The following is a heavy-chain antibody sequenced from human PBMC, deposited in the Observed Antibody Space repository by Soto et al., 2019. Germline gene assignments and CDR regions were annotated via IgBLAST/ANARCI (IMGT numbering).Heavy chain of an antibody. CDR1: GFPFRETW. CDR3: ARDPAYSSFDL. V-gene: IGHV3-7*01. CDR2: INPDGSLN. D-gene: IGHD6-13*01. J-gene: IGHJ4*02. Sequence: EVQLVQSGGDLVQPGGSLRLSCAASGFPFRETWMSWVRQAPGKELEFVANINPDGSLNNYMDSVKGRFTISRDNAKNSVYLQMNSLRAEDAAVYYCARDPAYSSFDLWGQGTLVTVSS.